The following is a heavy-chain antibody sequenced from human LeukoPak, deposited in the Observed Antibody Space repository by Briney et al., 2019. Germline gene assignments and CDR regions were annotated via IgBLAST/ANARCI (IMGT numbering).Heavy chain of an antibody. V-gene: IGHV3-30*18. Sequence: GRSLRLSCAASGFTFSSYGMHWVRQAPGKGLEWVAVISYDGSNKYYADSVKGRFTISRDNSKNTLYLQMNSLRAEDTAVYYCAKSPGIAAAGLEGEYFQHWGQGTLVTVSS. D-gene: IGHD6-13*01. J-gene: IGHJ1*01. CDR2: ISYDGSNK. CDR3: AKSPGIAAAGLEGEYFQH. CDR1: GFTFSSYG.